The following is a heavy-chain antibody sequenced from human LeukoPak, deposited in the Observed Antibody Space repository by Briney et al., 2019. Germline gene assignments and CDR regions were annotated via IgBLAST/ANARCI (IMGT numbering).Heavy chain of an antibody. J-gene: IGHJ4*02. CDR1: GYTFTSYA. D-gene: IGHD7-27*01. CDR2: INPNSAGT. Sequence: ASVKVSCKTSGYTFTSYAISWVRQAPGQGLEWMGWINPNSAGTNYAQKFQGRVTITRDTSISTAYMELSRLRSDDTAVYFCARGGNWGTFDYWGQGTLVTVSS. CDR3: ARGGNWGTFDY. V-gene: IGHV1-2*02.